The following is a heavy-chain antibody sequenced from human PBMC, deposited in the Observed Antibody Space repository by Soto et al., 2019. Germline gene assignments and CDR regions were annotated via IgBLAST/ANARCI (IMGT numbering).Heavy chain of an antibody. V-gene: IGHV1-69*02. CDR1: GGTFSSYT. CDR3: ARLSAGGYDSSGYYHPYFDY. J-gene: IGHJ4*02. Sequence: QVQLVQSGAEVKKPGSSVKVSCKASGGTFSSYTISWVRQAPGQGLEWMGRIIPILGIANYAQKFQGRVTITAEKSTSTAYMELSSLRSEDTAVYYCARLSAGGYDSSGYYHPYFDYWGQGTLVTVSS. CDR2: IIPILGIA. D-gene: IGHD3-22*01.